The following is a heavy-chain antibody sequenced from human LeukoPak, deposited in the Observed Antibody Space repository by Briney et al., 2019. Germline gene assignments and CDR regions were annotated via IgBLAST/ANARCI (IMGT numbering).Heavy chain of an antibody. D-gene: IGHD6-13*01. V-gene: IGHV4-59*08. CDR2: IYYSGST. CDR1: GVSIRSYY. J-gene: IGHJ3*01. Sequence: SETLSLTCTVSGVSIRSYYWSWIRQPPGKGLEWIGYIYYSGSTNYNPSLKSRVTISLDTSKNQFSLKLSSVTAADTAVYYCARHDGSSWYYAFDVWGQGTMVTVSS. CDR3: ARHDGSSWYYAFDV.